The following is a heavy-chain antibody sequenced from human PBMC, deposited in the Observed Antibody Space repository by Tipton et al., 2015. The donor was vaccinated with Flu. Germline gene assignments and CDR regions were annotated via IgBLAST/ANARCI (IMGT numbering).Heavy chain of an antibody. V-gene: IGHV4-30-4*01. CDR1: GDSISSGDFY. D-gene: IGHD2-15*01. Sequence: TLSLTCSVSGDSISSGDFYWSWIRQPPGQGLEWVGYIYNTGSVHYNPSLKSRVSMSVDTSRNQFTLQVTSVTAADTAVYFCSRDISGSGQNFDYWGPGTLVTVSS. CDR3: SRDISGSGQNFDY. CDR2: IYNTGSV. J-gene: IGHJ4*02.